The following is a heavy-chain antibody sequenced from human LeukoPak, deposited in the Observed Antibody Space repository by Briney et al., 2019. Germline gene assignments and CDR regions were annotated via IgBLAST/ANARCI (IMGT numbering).Heavy chain of an antibody. J-gene: IGHJ6*02. CDR1: GFTFSSYA. D-gene: IGHD3-22*01. Sequence: GGSPRLSCAASGFTFSSYAMHWVRQAPGKGLEWVAVISYDGSNKYYADSVKGRFTISRDNSKNTLYLQMNSLRAEDTAVYYCARAARGSSYYYDSSGYYYGHYYYYGMDVWGQGTTVTVSS. CDR3: ARAARGSSYYYDSSGYYYGHYYYYGMDV. CDR2: ISYDGSNK. V-gene: IGHV3-30-3*01.